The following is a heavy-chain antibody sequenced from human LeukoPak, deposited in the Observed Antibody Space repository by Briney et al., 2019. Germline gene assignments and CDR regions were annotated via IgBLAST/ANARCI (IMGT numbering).Heavy chain of an antibody. CDR3: ARDRHYYDSSGYHYFDY. Sequence: PSETLSLTCAVSGGPFSGYFWSWIRQSSGKGLEWIGEIHNSGTTNYNPSLKSRVTFSVDTSKNQFSLKLSSVTAADTAVYYCARDRHYYDSSGYHYFDYWGQGTLVTVSS. CDR1: GGPFSGYF. J-gene: IGHJ4*02. V-gene: IGHV4-34*01. CDR2: IHNSGTT. D-gene: IGHD3-22*01.